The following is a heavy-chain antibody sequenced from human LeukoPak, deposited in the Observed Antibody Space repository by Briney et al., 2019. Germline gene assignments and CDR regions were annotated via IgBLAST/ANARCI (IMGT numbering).Heavy chain of an antibody. J-gene: IGHJ6*02. V-gene: IGHV4-59*08. D-gene: IGHD3-10*01. Sequence: SETLSLTCTVSGGSISSYYWSWIRQPPGKGLEWIGYIYYSGSTNYNPSLKSRVTISVDTSKNQFSLKLSSVTAADTAVYYCARVTMVRGIYYGVDVWGQGTTVTVSS. CDR1: GGSISSYY. CDR2: IYYSGST. CDR3: ARVTMVRGIYYGVDV.